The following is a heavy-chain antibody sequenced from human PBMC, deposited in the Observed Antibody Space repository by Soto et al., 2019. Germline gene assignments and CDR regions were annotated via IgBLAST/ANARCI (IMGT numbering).Heavy chain of an antibody. CDR3: ARGSGYXSGGSCYSRYYYYGMDV. CDR2: IIPIFGTA. D-gene: IGHD2-15*01. Sequence: SVKVSCKASGGTFSSYAISWVRQAPGQGLEWMGGIIPIFGTANYAQRFQGRVTITADESTSTAYMELSSLRSEDTAVYYCARGSGYXSGGSCYSRYYYYGMDVWGQGTTVTVSS. CDR1: GGTFSSYA. V-gene: IGHV1-69*13. J-gene: IGHJ6*02.